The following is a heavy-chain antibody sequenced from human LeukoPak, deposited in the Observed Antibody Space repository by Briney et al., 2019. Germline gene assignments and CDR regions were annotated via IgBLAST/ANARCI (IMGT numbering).Heavy chain of an antibody. V-gene: IGHV4-38-2*02. CDR2: ISHAGDI. J-gene: IGHJ4*02. CDR3: GRGEVGEFDH. CDR1: GYSITRGYN. D-gene: IGHD1-26*01. Sequence: SETLSLTCTVSGYSITRGYNWGWVRQSPGKGLEWIASISHAGDIYYNPSLKSRVTISVDTSKNHFSLNLASVTAPDTAVYFCGRGEVGEFDHWGQGTLVTVSS.